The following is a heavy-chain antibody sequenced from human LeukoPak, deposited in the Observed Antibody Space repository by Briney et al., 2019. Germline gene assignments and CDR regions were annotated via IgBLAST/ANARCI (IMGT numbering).Heavy chain of an antibody. J-gene: IGHJ4*02. CDR3: ARVRATVTTPDY. CDR2: ISSSGSTI. D-gene: IGHD4-17*01. CDR1: GFTFSSYE. V-gene: IGHV3-48*03. Sequence: GGSLRLSCAASGFTFSSYEMNWVRQAPGKGLEWVSYISSSGSTIYYADSVKGRFTISRDNAKNSLYLQMNSLRAEDTAVYYCARVRATVTTPDYWGQGTLVTVSS.